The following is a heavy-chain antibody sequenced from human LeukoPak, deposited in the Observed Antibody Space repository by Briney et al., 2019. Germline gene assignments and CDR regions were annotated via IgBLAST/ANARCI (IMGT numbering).Heavy chain of an antibody. V-gene: IGHV4-59*01. Sequence: SETLSLTCTVSGGSISSYYWSWIGQPPGKGLEGIGYIYYSGSTNYNPSLKSRVTISVDTSKNQFSLKLSSVTAADTAVYYCARSRYCSSTSCYEWWFDPWGQGTLVTVSS. CDR3: ARSRYCSSTSCYEWWFDP. D-gene: IGHD2-2*01. J-gene: IGHJ5*02. CDR1: GGSISSYY. CDR2: IYYSGST.